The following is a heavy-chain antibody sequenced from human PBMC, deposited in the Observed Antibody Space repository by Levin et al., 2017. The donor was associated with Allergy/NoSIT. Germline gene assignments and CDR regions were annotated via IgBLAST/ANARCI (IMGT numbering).Heavy chain of an antibody. CDR3: ARASGWGRYNWNHRAFDI. CDR2: IYYSGST. V-gene: IGHV4-59*01. D-gene: IGHD1-14*01. CDR1: GGSISSYY. Sequence: SETLSLTCTVSGGSISSYYWSWIRQPPGKGLEWIGYIYYSGSTNYNPSLKSRVTISVDTSKNQFSLKLSSVTAADTAVYYCARASGWGRYNWNHRAFDIWGQGTMVTVSS. J-gene: IGHJ3*02.